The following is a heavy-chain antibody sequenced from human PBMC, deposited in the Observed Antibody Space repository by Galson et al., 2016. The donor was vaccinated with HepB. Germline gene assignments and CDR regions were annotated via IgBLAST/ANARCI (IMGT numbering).Heavy chain of an antibody. CDR1: GGSVDTSDYY. Sequence: ETLSLTCIVSGGSVDTSDYYWAWIRQPPAKGLEWLASVYHNGGTYYSPSLKSRLTISIDTSNNHFSLSLTSVTAADTGVYYCARLRVDTPMVALTVFDYWGPGTLVTVSS. J-gene: IGHJ4*02. V-gene: IGHV4-39*02. D-gene: IGHD5-18*01. CDR2: VYHNGGT. CDR3: ARLRVDTPMVALTVFDY.